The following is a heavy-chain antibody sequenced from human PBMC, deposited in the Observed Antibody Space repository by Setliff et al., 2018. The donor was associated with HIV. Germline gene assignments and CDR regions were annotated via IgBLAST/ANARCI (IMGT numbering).Heavy chain of an antibody. CDR2: IKQDGSEK. J-gene: IGHJ4*02. V-gene: IGHV3-7*04. CDR3: LRERNFWGRSPG. D-gene: IGHD3-3*01. Sequence: GGSLRLSCAASGITFSNSWMSWVRQAPGKGLEWVASIKQDGSEKYYVDSVKGRFTISRDNAKNSLSLQMNSLRAEDTAVYYCLRERNFWGRSPGWGQGTLVTVSS. CDR1: GITFSNSW.